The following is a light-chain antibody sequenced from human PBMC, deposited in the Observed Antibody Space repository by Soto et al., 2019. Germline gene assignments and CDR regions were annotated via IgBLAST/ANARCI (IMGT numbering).Light chain of an antibody. CDR3: QQRSSWPWT. J-gene: IGKJ1*01. V-gene: IGKV3-11*01. Sequence: EIVLTQSRATLSLSPGERATLSFRASQSVSSSLAWYQQKPGQAPRILMYDVSNSATGIPASFSGSGSGTDFTLTITSIEPEDFAVYYCQQRSSWPWTFGQGTKLEIK. CDR1: QSVSSS. CDR2: DVS.